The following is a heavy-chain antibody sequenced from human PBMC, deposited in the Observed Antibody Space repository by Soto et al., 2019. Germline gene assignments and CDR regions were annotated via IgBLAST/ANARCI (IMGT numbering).Heavy chain of an antibody. Sequence: QVQLQESGPGLVKPSETLSLTCTVSGGSISSYYWSWIRQPPGKGLEWIGYIYYSGSTNYNPSLKSRVTIPVDTSKNQFSLKLSSVTAADTSVSYCARDPMYQGYCDYWGKGSLVTVST. CDR2: IYYSGST. D-gene: IGHD2-2*01. CDR3: ARDPMYQGYCDY. V-gene: IGHV4-59*01. J-gene: IGHJ4*02. CDR1: GGSISSYY.